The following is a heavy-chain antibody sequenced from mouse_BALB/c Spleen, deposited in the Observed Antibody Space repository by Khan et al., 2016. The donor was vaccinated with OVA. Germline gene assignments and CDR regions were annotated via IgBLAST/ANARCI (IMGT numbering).Heavy chain of an antibody. CDR2: INPTSGYT. J-gene: IGHJ2*01. V-gene: IGHV1-7*01. Sequence: VQLQQSGAELAKPGASVKMSCKASGYTFTTYWMHWVKQRPGQGLEWIGYINPTSGYTDYNEKFKDRATLSAVKSSSKAYMQLSSLTSEDSAVYYCTRDRIDYWGQGTTLTVSS. CDR3: TRDRIDY. CDR1: GYTFTTYW.